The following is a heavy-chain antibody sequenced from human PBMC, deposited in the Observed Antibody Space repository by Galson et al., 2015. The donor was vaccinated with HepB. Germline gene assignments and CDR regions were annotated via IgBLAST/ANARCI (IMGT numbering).Heavy chain of an antibody. Sequence: SVKVSCKASGYTFTSYYMHWVRQAPGQGLEWMGIINPNSGSTNYAQKFQGRVTMTRDTSTSTVYMELSSLRSEDTAVYYCARNYYDTSGYFAISDYWGQGTLVTVSS. J-gene: IGHJ4*02. CDR2: INPNSGST. D-gene: IGHD3-22*01. V-gene: IGHV1-46*01. CDR3: ARNYYDTSGYFAISDY. CDR1: GYTFTSYY.